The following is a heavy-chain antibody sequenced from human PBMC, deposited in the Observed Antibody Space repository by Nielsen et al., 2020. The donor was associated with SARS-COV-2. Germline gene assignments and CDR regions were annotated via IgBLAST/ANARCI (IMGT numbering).Heavy chain of an antibody. CDR3: ASGADYAAYGGDPDYGMDV. Sequence: GESLKISCKGSGYSFTSYWIGWVRQMPGKGLEWMGIICPGDSDTRYSPSFQGQVTISADKSISTAYLQWSSLKASDTAMYYCASGADYAAYGGDPDYGMDVWGQGTTVTVSS. CDR2: ICPGDSDT. V-gene: IGHV5-51*01. CDR1: GYSFTSYW. J-gene: IGHJ6*02. D-gene: IGHD4-23*01.